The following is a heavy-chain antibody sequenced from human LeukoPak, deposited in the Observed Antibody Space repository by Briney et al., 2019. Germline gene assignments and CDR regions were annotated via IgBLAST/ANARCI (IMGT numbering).Heavy chain of an antibody. CDR3: ARDIRGYDILTGYYGGYYYYGMDV. Sequence: GGSLRLSCAASGFTVSSNYMSWVRQAPEKGLEWVSVIYSGGSTYYADSVKGRFTISRDNSKNTLYLQMNSLRAEDTAVYYCARDIRGYDILTGYYGGYYYYGMDVWGQGTTVTVSS. V-gene: IGHV3-53*01. J-gene: IGHJ6*02. CDR2: IYSGGST. D-gene: IGHD3-9*01. CDR1: GFTVSSNY.